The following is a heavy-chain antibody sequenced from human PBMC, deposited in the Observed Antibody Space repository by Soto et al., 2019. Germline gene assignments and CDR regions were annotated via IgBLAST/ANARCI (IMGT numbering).Heavy chain of an antibody. D-gene: IGHD3-10*01. CDR3: VRQGFGRLHGLVDV. CDR2: IDSNGGT. J-gene: IGHJ6*02. Sequence: PSVTLSLTCTVSDDSSSNYKWSWIRQPPGRRLEWIGYIDSNGGTSYNPSLQSRVTISIDTSTKQFFLKLSSVTAADTAVYYCVRQGFGRLHGLVDVWGQGTTVTVSS. CDR1: DDSSSNYK. V-gene: IGHV4-59*08.